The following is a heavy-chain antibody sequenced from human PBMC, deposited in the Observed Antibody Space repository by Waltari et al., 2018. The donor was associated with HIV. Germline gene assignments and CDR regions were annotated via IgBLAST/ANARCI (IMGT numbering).Heavy chain of an antibody. CDR2: IHHSVST. CDR3: ARCQDYDFWSGYYYDY. D-gene: IGHD3-3*01. V-gene: IGHV4-34*01. Sequence: QVQLQQWGAGLLKPSETLSLTCAVYGGSFSGYYWSWIRQPPGKGLEWIGEIHHSVSTNYTPALKSRVTISVDTSKNQFSLKLSSVTAADTAVYYCARCQDYDFWSGYYYDYWGQGTLVTVSS. CDR1: GGSFSGYY. J-gene: IGHJ4*02.